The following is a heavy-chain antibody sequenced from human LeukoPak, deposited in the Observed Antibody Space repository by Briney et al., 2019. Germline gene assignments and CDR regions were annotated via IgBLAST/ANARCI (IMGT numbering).Heavy chain of an antibody. CDR1: GFTFSNYA. J-gene: IGHJ4*02. V-gene: IGHV3-23*01. CDR3: ARDDITINRAVRYLDY. CDR2: ISGSGDST. D-gene: IGHD3-10*01. Sequence: PGGSLRLSCAASGFTFSNYAMRWVRQAPGKGLEWVSGISGSGDSTYYADSVKGRFTISRDNSKNTLYLQMNSLRAEDTAVYYCARDDITINRAVRYLDYWGQGTLVSVSS.